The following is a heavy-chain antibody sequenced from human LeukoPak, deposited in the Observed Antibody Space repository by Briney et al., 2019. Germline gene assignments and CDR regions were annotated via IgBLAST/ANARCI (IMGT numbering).Heavy chain of an antibody. CDR1: GFTFSSYG. CDR3: AKALQSTEDY. D-gene: IGHD5-24*01. Sequence: GRSLRLSCAASGFTFSSYGMHWVRQAPGKGLEWVSVISYDGSNKYYADSVKGRFTISRDNYKNTLYLQMNSLRAEDTAVYYCAKALQSTEDYWGQGTRATVSA. J-gene: IGHJ4*02. V-gene: IGHV3-30*18. CDR2: ISYDGSNK.